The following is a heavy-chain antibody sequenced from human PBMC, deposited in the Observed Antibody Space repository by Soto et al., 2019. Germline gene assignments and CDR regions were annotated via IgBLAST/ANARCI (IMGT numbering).Heavy chain of an antibody. Sequence: QVQLVQSGADLKKPGASVTVSCKASGYTFTSYGISWVRQAPGQGLEWMGWISAYNGNTNYVQKFQGRVTMTTDTSTSTADMELRSLRSDDTAVYYCARDVTTVTTGGPDYWGQGTLVTVSS. CDR1: GYTFTSYG. CDR2: ISAYNGNT. CDR3: ARDVTTVTTGGPDY. D-gene: IGHD4-17*01. J-gene: IGHJ4*02. V-gene: IGHV1-18*01.